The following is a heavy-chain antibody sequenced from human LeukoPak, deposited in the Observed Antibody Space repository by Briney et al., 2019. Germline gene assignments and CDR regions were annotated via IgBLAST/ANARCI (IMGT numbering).Heavy chain of an antibody. Sequence: SETLSLTCTVSGGSISSYYWSWIRQPAGKGLEWIGRIYISGRTNYNPSLKSRVTISVDTSKNQFSLKLNSVTAADTAVYYCARNQGSGWYNWFDPWGQGTLVTVSS. D-gene: IGHD6-19*01. CDR2: IYISGRT. CDR3: ARNQGSGWYNWFDP. J-gene: IGHJ5*02. CDR1: GGSISSYY. V-gene: IGHV4-4*07.